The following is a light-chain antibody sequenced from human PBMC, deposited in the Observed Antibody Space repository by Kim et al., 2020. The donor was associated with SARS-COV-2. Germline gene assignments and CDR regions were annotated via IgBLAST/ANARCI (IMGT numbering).Light chain of an antibody. Sequence: LGQTVRFPCQGHSLRSYYAPWYQQKPGQAPVAVIFGKNNRPSGIPVRFSGSSSGNTDSLTITGAQAEDEADYYCNSRDSSGDRVLFGGGTQLTVL. CDR2: GKN. CDR1: SLRSYY. J-gene: IGLJ2*01. CDR3: NSRDSSGDRVL. V-gene: IGLV3-19*01.